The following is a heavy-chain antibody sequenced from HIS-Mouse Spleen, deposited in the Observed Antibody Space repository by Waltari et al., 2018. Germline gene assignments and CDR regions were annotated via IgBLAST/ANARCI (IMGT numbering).Heavy chain of an antibody. CDR2: MIAILGIA. D-gene: IGHD6-6*01. CDR3: ARTYSSSSYFDY. J-gene: IGHJ4*02. Sequence: QVQLVQSGAEVKKPGSSVKVSCKASGGTFSSYAISWVRQAPGKGLEWRGRMIAILGIAKYAQKFQGRGTITAEKSTSTAYMELSSLRSEDTAVYYCARTYSSSSYFDYWGQGTLVTVSS. CDR1: GGTFSSYA. V-gene: IGHV1-69*04.